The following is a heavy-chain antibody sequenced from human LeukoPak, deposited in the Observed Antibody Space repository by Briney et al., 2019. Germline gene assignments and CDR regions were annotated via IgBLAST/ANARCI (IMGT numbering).Heavy chain of an antibody. V-gene: IGHV4-30-4*01. D-gene: IGHD4-17*01. Sequence: SETLSLTCTVSGVSISSGDYYWSWIRQPPGKGLEWIGYIYYSGSTYYNPSLKSRVTISVDTSKNQFSLKLSSVTAADTAVYYCARAADYGDSIDYWGQGTLVTVSS. CDR1: GVSISSGDYY. CDR2: IYYSGST. J-gene: IGHJ4*02. CDR3: ARAADYGDSIDY.